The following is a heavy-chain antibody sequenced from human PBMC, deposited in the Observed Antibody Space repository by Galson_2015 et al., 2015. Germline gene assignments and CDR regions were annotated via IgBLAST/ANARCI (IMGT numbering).Heavy chain of an antibody. D-gene: IGHD1-26*01. Sequence: SLRLSCAASGFTFSNAWMSWVRQAPGKGLEWVGRIKSKTDGGTPDYAAPVKGRFTISRDDSKNTLYLQMNSLKTEDTAVYYCTTEIVGATLDYWGQGTLVTVSS. CDR3: TTEIVGATLDY. V-gene: IGHV3-15*01. CDR2: IKSKTDGGTP. CDR1: GFTFSNAW. J-gene: IGHJ4*02.